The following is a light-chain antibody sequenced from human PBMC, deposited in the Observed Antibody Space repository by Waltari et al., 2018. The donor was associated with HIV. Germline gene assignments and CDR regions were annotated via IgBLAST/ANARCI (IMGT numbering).Light chain of an antibody. J-gene: IGLJ2*01. CDR1: SSTIGRHY. V-gene: IGLV1-47*01. Sequence: SVLTQPPSASRTPGQRVTISCSGSSSTIGRHYVFWYQQLPGTAPKLLMHRNHQRPSGVPDRFSDSTSGTSASLAISGLRSEDEADYYCATWDDSLSGVLFGGGTKLTVL. CDR3: ATWDDSLSGVL. CDR2: RNH.